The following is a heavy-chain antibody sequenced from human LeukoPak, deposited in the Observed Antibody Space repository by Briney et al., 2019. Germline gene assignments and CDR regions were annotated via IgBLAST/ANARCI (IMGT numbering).Heavy chain of an antibody. CDR3: TSRTMTTVITWDY. CDR2: IKSKTDGGTT. V-gene: IGHV3-15*01. J-gene: IGHJ4*02. CDR1: GFTFSNAW. D-gene: IGHD4-17*01. Sequence: GGSLRLSCAASGFTFSNAWMSWVRQAPGKGLEWVGRIKSKTDGGTTDYAAPVKGRFTISRDDSKNTLYLQINSLKTEDTAVYYCTSRTMTTVITWDYWGQGTLVTVSS.